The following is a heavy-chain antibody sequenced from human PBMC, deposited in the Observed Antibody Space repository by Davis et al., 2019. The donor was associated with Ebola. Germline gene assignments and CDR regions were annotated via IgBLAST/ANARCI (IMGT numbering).Heavy chain of an antibody. J-gene: IGHJ6*02. Sequence: ASVKVSCKASGYTFTSYYIHWVRQAPGQGLEWMGIINPGGGGTTYAQRFQGRVAVTRDTSTSTVYMELSSLRSEDTAVYYCASGYFYADGLDVWGQGATVVVTS. D-gene: IGHD3-22*01. V-gene: IGHV1-46*01. CDR2: INPGGGGT. CDR1: GYTFTSYY. CDR3: ASGYFYADGLDV.